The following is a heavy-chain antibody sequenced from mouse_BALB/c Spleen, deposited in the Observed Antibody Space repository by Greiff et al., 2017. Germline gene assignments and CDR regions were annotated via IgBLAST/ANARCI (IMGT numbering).Heavy chain of an antibody. CDR3: ARYDYDGFDY. CDR1: GYTFTDYA. D-gene: IGHD2-4*01. Sequence: VQLQQSGAELVRPGVSVKISCKGSGYTFTDYAMHWVKQSHAKSLEWIGVISTYYGDASYNQKFKGKATMTVDKSSSTAYMELARLTSEDSAIYYCARYDYDGFDYWGQGTTLTVSS. J-gene: IGHJ2*01. V-gene: IGHV1S137*01. CDR2: ISTYYGDA.